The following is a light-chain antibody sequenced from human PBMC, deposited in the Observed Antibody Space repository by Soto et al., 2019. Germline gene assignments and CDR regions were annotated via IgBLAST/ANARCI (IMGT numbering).Light chain of an antibody. CDR2: GAY. CDR1: QNVNAN. CDR3: HQYNTWLWM. V-gene: IGKV3-15*01. Sequence: EVGMTQSPATLSVSPGERATLSCRASQNVNANLAWYQQKPGQAPRLLIHGAYTRATCIPARFSGSGFGTDFILTISRLRSYDLAVYYCHQYNTWLWMFGQGPKVEGK. J-gene: IGKJ1*01.